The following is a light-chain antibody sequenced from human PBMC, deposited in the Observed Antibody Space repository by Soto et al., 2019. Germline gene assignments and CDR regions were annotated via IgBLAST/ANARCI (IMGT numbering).Light chain of an antibody. CDR3: QQSYITPYT. CDR2: MAS. J-gene: IGKJ2*01. V-gene: IGKV1-39*01. CDR1: QTFSNY. Sequence: DIQMTQSPSSLSASVGDRVTITCRASQTFSNYLNWYQQKPGKAPRLLIYMASTLQSVVPSRFSGSGSGTDFTLTISSLQPEDSAIYYCQQSYITPYTFGQGTKLEIK.